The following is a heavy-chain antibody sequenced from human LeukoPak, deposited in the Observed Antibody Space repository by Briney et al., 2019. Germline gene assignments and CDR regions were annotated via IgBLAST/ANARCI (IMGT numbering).Heavy chain of an antibody. Sequence: ASVKVSCKASGYTFTSYDINWVRQATGQGLEWMGWMNPNSGNTGYAQKFQGRVTMTRNTSISTAYMELSSLRSEDTAVYYCARRKRGYVYGNNWFDPWGQGTLVTVSS. CDR1: GYTFTSYD. D-gene: IGHD5-12*01. CDR2: MNPNSGNT. V-gene: IGHV1-8*01. CDR3: ARRKRGYVYGNNWFDP. J-gene: IGHJ5*02.